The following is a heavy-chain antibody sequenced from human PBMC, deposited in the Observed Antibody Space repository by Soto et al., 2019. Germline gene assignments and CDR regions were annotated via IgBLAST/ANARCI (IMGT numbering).Heavy chain of an antibody. CDR2: IYNNETF. D-gene: IGHD6-19*01. CDR3: ARVPLRYSSSHNFDS. Sequence: SETLSLTCSVSGASVSSGSFYWSWIRQPSGKGLEWIGFIYNNETFNYSPSLRSRVTLSVDTSKHQFSLKLSSVTAADTAVYYCARVPLRYSSSHNFDSWGQGALVTVSS. CDR1: GASVSSGSFY. J-gene: IGHJ4*02. V-gene: IGHV4-61*10.